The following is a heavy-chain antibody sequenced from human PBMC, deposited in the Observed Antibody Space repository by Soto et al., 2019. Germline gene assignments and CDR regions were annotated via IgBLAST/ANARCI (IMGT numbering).Heavy chain of an antibody. CDR3: ARDRGVAPPVAGNTHYYYYMDV. CDR2: ISAYNGNT. CDR1: GYSFTNYG. J-gene: IGHJ6*03. Sequence: QDQLVQSGVEVKKPGASVKVSCKASGYSFTNYGITWVRQAPGQGFEWMGWISAYNGNTNYAQKFQGRVTLTTDALTSTAYLELRSLRSDDTAVYYCARDRGVAPPVAGNTHYYYYMDVWGKGTTVTVSS. V-gene: IGHV1-18*01. D-gene: IGHD6-19*01.